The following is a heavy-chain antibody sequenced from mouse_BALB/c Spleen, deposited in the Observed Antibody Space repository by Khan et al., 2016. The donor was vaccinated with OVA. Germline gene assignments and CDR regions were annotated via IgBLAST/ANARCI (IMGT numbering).Heavy chain of an antibody. J-gene: IGHJ2*01. Sequence: QVQLQQSGPVLVKPGASVKMSCKASGYTFTDYVINWVKQTVGPGLEWIGQIYPGSGNTYYNEKFKGMATLTLDKSSTTAYMQLSSLTSQLSAVYFCPRSGFGSLCYWGHRTTLTVSS. CDR3: PRSGFGSLCY. CDR1: GYTFTDYV. CDR2: IYPGSGNT. V-gene: IGHV1-77*01. D-gene: IGHD1-1*01.